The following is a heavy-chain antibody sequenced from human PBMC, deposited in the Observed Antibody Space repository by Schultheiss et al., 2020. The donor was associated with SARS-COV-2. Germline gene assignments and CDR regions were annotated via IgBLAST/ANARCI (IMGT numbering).Heavy chain of an antibody. V-gene: IGHV4-59*12. D-gene: IGHD5-12*01. J-gene: IGHJ5*02. CDR3: ARLDGWLRGWFDP. Sequence: SETLSLTCTVSGGSISSYYWSWIRQPPGKGLEWIGEIYHSGSTNYNPSLKSRVTISVDTSKNQFSLKLSSVTAADTAVYYCARLDGWLRGWFDPWGQGTLVTVSS. CDR2: IYHSGST. CDR1: GGSISSYY.